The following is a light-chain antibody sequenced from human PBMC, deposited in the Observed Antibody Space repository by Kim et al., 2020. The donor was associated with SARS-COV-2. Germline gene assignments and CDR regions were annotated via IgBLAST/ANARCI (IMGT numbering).Light chain of an antibody. V-gene: IGLV1-51*01. CDR2: KNA. CDR3: AAWDTGLSAVV. Sequence: GQQVTISCSGSRSHIENNFVSWYQQSPGTAPKLLIYKNAERPSGIPDRFSGSESGTSATLDISGLQTGDEANYYCAAWDTGLSAVVIGGGTQLTVL. CDR1: RSHIENNF. J-gene: IGLJ2*01.